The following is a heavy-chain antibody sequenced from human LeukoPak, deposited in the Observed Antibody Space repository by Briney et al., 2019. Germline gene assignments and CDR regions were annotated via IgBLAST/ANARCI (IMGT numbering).Heavy chain of an antibody. D-gene: IGHD1-26*01. CDR1: GFTFSTYA. CDR2: MSGSGGST. Sequence: GGSLRLSCAASGFTFSTYAMHWVRQAPGTGLEWVSTMSGSGGSTYYADSVKGRFTISRDNSKNTLSLQMSSLRGEDTAVYYCANDLGELPFDCWGQGTLVTVSS. CDR3: ANDLGELPFDC. J-gene: IGHJ4*02. V-gene: IGHV3-23*01.